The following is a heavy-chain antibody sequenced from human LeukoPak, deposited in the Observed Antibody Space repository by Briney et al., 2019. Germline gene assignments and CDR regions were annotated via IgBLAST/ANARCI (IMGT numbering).Heavy chain of an antibody. Sequence: GGPLRLSCAASGFTFSDYSMNWVRQAPGEGLEWVSYISSSSSTIYYADSVKGRFTISRDNAKNSLYLQMNSLRAEDTAVYYCARDEALGYGGNRNYYYYMDVWGKGTTVTVSS. J-gene: IGHJ6*03. CDR2: ISSSSSTI. CDR1: GFTFSDYS. CDR3: ARDEALGYGGNRNYYYYMDV. D-gene: IGHD4-23*01. V-gene: IGHV3-48*01.